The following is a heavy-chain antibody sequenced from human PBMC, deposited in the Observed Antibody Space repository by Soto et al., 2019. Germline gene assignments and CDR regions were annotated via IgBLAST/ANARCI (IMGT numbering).Heavy chain of an antibody. CDR1: GGSFSSGGYY. V-gene: IGHV4-31*03. CDR2: IYYSGST. CDR3: ARQYYDFWSGENYFDY. J-gene: IGHJ4*02. D-gene: IGHD3-3*01. Sequence: PSETLSLTCTVSGGSFSSGGYYWSWIRQHPGKGLEWIGYIYYSGSTYYNPSLKSRVTISVDTSKNQFSLKLSSVTAADTAVYYCARQYYDFWSGENYFDYWGQGTLVTVSS.